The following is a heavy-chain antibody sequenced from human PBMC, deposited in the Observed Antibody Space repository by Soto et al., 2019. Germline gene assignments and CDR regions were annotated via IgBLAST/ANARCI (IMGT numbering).Heavy chain of an antibody. Sequence: GGSLRLSCTASGFTFGDYAMSWFRQAPGKGLEWVSAIGGSGGTTYYADSVKGRFTISRDNSKNTLYLQMNSLRAEDTAVYYCAKGPHSASGYYYMDVWGKGTTVTVSS. CDR2: IGGSGGTT. D-gene: IGHD3-10*01. V-gene: IGHV3-23*01. CDR1: GFTFGDYA. J-gene: IGHJ6*03. CDR3: AKGPHSASGYYYMDV.